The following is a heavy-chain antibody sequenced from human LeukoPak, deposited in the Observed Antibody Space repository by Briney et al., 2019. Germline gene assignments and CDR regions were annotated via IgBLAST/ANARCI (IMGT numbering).Heavy chain of an antibody. V-gene: IGHV1-46*01. CDR2: INPSGGSP. CDR1: GYTFTSHY. CDR3: ARDEVAGVYYFDY. J-gene: IGHJ4*02. D-gene: IGHD2-15*01. Sequence: ASVEVSCKASGYTFTSHYMHWVRQAPGQGLERMGVINPSGGSPNYAQKFQGRVIMTGDTSTATVYMELSSLRSEDTALYYCARDEVAGVYYFDYWGQGTLVTVSS.